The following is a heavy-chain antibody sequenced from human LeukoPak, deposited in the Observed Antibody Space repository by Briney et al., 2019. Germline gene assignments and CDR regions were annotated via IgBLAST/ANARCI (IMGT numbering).Heavy chain of an antibody. D-gene: IGHD5-18*01. CDR2: IYYSGST. Sequence: PSETLSLTCTVSGGSISSYYWSWIRQPPGKGLEWIGYIYYSGSTNYNPSLKGRVTISVDTSKNQFSLKLSSVTAADTAVYYCARIRYSYGVPYFDYWGQGTLVTVSS. V-gene: IGHV4-59*01. CDR1: GGSISSYY. J-gene: IGHJ4*02. CDR3: ARIRYSYGVPYFDY.